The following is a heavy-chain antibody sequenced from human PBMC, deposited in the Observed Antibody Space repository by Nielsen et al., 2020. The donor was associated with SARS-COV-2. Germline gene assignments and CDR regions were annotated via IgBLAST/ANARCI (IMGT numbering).Heavy chain of an antibody. CDR3: ARSAVGFTNYFYYRLDV. CDR1: GYSFTSYW. J-gene: IGHJ6*02. V-gene: IGHV5-10-1*01. D-gene: IGHD1-26*01. CDR2: IDPSDSYT. Sequence: GESLKISCKGSGYSFTSYWISWVRQMPGKGLEWMGRIDPSDSYTNYSPSFQGHVTISADKSISTAYLQWSSLKASDTAMYFCARSAVGFTNYFYYRLDVWGQGTTVTVSS.